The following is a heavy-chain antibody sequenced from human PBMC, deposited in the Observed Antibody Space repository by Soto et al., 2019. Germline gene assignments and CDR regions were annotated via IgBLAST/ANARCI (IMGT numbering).Heavy chain of an antibody. CDR2: ISYDGSNK. V-gene: IGHV3-30-3*01. Sequence: GGSLRLSCAASGFTLSSYAMHWVRQAPGKGLEWVAVISYDGSNKYYADSVKGRFTISRDNSKNTLYLQMNSLRAEDTAVYYCARDRHSSSSSGGFDYWGQGTLVTVSS. CDR1: GFTLSSYA. D-gene: IGHD6-6*01. CDR3: ARDRHSSSSSGGFDY. J-gene: IGHJ4*02.